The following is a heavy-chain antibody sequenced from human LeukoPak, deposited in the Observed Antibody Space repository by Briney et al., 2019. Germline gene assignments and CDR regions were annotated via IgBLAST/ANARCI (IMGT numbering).Heavy chain of an antibody. CDR3: ARVVCSSTSCHKDAFDI. Sequence: ASVKVSCXASGYTFTGYYMHWVRQAPGQGLEWMGWINPNSGGTNYAQKFQGRVTMTRDTSISTAYMELSRLRSDDTAVYYCARVVCSSTSCHKDAFDIWGQGTMVTVSS. V-gene: IGHV1-2*02. CDR1: GYTFTGYY. D-gene: IGHD2-2*02. J-gene: IGHJ3*02. CDR2: INPNSGGT.